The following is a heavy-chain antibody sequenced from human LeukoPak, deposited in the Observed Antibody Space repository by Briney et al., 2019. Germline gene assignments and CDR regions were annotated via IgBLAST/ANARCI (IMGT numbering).Heavy chain of an antibody. J-gene: IGHJ3*02. Sequence: PGGSLRLSCAASGFTFSSYGMLWVRQAPGKGLEGVAVIWYDGSNKYYADSVKGRFTISRDNSKNTLYLQTNSLRAEDTAVYYCARDPYDRTPLGAFDIWGQGTMVTVSS. CDR2: IWYDGSNK. CDR3: ARDPYDRTPLGAFDI. D-gene: IGHD3-22*01. V-gene: IGHV3-33*01. CDR1: GFTFSSYG.